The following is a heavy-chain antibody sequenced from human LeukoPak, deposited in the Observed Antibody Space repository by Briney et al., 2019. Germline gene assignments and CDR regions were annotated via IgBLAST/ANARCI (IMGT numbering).Heavy chain of an antibody. Sequence: HSGGSLRLSCATSGFIFSTYKMNWVRQAPGKGLEWISFIDSSSSTIYYADSVKGRFTISRDNAKNSLYLQMNSLRVEDKAIYYCARDGRVGEFLSSPGYWGQGTRVTVSS. CDR3: ARDGRVGEFLSSPGY. CDR1: GFIFSTYK. D-gene: IGHD3-10*01. V-gene: IGHV3-48*01. J-gene: IGHJ4*02. CDR2: IDSSSSTI.